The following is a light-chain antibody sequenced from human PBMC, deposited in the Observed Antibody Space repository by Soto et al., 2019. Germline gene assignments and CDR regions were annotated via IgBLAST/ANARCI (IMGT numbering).Light chain of an antibody. CDR3: QKYGSSPRMWT. V-gene: IGKV3-20*01. CDR2: VAS. Sequence: EIVLTQSPGTLSLSPGERATLSCRASQSVSSSYLAWYQQKPGQAPRLLIYVASSRATGIPDRFSGSGSGKDFTLTISRLGPEDFAVYYCQKYGSSPRMWTFGQGNKVDIK. J-gene: IGKJ1*01. CDR1: QSVSSSY.